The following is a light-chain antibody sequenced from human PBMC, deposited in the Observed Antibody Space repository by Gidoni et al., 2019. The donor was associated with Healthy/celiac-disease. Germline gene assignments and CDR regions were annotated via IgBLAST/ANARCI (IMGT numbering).Light chain of an antibody. CDR2: WAS. Sequence: DIVMTQSPDSLAVSLVERATINCKSSQSVLYSSNNKNYLAWYQQKPGQPPKLLIYWASTRESGVPDRFSGSGSGTDFTLTISSLQAEDVAVYYCKQYYSTPLTFGQGTKVEIK. CDR3: KQYYSTPLT. V-gene: IGKV4-1*01. J-gene: IGKJ1*01. CDR1: QSVLYSSNNKNY.